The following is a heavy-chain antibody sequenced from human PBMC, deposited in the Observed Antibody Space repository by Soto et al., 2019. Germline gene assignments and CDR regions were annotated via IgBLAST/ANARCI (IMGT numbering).Heavy chain of an antibody. Sequence: QVRLMQSGPEVRRPGASVTVSCKASGYTFTHYFIHWVRRAPVQGLEWMGYINPKSGDTHYSQTFRGRVSMTRDTSTDTANMGLSSLKSDDTAVYFCARVPGHKNSRGDFWGQGTPITVSS. V-gene: IGHV1-2*02. J-gene: IGHJ4*02. CDR3: ARVPGHKNSRGDF. D-gene: IGHD1-7*01. CDR1: GYTFTHYF. CDR2: INPKSGDT.